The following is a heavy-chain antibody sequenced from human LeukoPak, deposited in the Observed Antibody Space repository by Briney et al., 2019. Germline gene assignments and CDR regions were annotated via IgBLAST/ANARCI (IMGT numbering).Heavy chain of an antibody. D-gene: IGHD4-23*01. CDR2: ISAYNGNT. CDR1: GYTFTGYY. V-gene: IGHV1-18*04. J-gene: IGHJ4*02. CDR3: ARDTIYGGGFDY. Sequence: GASVKVSCKASGYTFTGYYMHWVRQAPGQGLEWMGWISAYNGNTNYAQKLQGRVTMTTDTSTSTAYMELRSLRSDDTAVYYCARDTIYGGGFDYWGQGTLVTVSS.